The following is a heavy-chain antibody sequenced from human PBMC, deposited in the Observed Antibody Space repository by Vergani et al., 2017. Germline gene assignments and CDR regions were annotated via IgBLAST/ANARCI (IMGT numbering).Heavy chain of an antibody. V-gene: IGHV1-69*01. J-gene: IGHJ4*02. Sequence: QVQLVQSGAEVKKPGSSVKVSCKASGGTFSSYAISWVRQAPGQGLEWMGGIIPIFGTANYAQKFQGRVTITADESTSTAYMELSSLRSEDTAVYYCARGCEGSTSCYGGCYFDYWGQGTLVTVSS. CDR3: ARGCEGSTSCYGGCYFDY. D-gene: IGHD2-2*01. CDR1: GGTFSSYA. CDR2: IIPIFGTA.